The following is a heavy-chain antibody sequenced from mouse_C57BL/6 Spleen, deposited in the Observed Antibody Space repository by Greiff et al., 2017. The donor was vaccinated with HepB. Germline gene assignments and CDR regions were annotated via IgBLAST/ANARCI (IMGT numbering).Heavy chain of an antibody. J-gene: IGHJ1*03. CDR3: AYPTGYFDV. Sequence: VMLVESGPELVKPGASVKLSCKASGYTFTSYDINWVKQRPGQGLEWIGWIYPRDGSTKYNEKFKGKATLTVDTSSSTAYMELHSLTSEDSAVYFCAYPTGYFDVWGTGTTVTVSS. CDR2: IYPRDGST. V-gene: IGHV1-85*01. CDR1: GYTFTSYD.